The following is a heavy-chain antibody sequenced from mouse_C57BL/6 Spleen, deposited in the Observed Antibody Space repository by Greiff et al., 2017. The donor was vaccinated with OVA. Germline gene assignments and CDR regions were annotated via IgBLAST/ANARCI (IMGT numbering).Heavy chain of an antibody. CDR2: IYPGSGST. CDR3: ARHDYDVAWFAY. CDR1: GYTFTSYW. Sequence: QVQLKQPGAELVKPGASVKMSCKASGYTFTSYWITWVKQRPGQGLEWIGDIYPGSGSTNYNEKFKSKATLTVDTSSSTAYMQLSSLTSEDSAVYYCARHDYDVAWFAYWGQGTLVTVSA. J-gene: IGHJ3*01. V-gene: IGHV1-55*01. D-gene: IGHD2-4*01.